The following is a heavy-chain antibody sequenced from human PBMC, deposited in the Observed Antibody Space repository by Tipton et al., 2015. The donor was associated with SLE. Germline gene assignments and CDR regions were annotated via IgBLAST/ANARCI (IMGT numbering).Heavy chain of an antibody. V-gene: IGHV3-30-3*01. Sequence: SLRLSCAASGFTFSSYAMHWVRQAPGKGLEWVAVISYGGSNKYYADSVKGRFTISRDNSKNTLYLQMNSLRAEDTAVYYCARDEGFVVVPAGFDYWGQGTLVTVSS. J-gene: IGHJ4*02. CDR1: GFTFSSYA. CDR2: ISYGGSNK. D-gene: IGHD2-2*01. CDR3: ARDEGFVVVPAGFDY.